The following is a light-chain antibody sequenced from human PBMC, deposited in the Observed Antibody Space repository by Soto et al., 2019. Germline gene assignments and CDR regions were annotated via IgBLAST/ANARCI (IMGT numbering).Light chain of an antibody. V-gene: IGKV1-6*01. CDR2: GSS. CDR1: QGIAKD. CDR3: LQNYYSFRT. J-gene: IGKJ1*01. Sequence: AIQLTQSPSSLSASVGDRVTITCRASQGIAKDLGLYQQKPGRAPRLLIFGSSFLKSGVPSRFSGSRSGTDFTLTINGLQPEDFATYYCLQNYYSFRTFGQGTKVEIK.